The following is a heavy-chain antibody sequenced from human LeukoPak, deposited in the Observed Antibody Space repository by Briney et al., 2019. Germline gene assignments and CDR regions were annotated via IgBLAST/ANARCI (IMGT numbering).Heavy chain of an antibody. D-gene: IGHD5-12*01. J-gene: IGHJ4*02. V-gene: IGHV4-31*03. CDR2: IYENGHT. Sequence: SQTLSLTCTVSGDSINSGGYYWNWIRQHPGKGLEWIGYIYENGHTHYNPSLKSRVTISVDTENQFSLKLSSVTAADTAVYYCARVRSGCDLTFDYWGQGTLVTVSS. CDR3: ARVRSGCDLTFDY. CDR1: GDSINSGGYY.